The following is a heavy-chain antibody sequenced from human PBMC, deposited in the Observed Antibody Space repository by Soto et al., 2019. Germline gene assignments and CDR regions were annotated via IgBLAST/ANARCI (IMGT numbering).Heavy chain of an antibody. Sequence: GSLRLSCAASGCTFSSYAMSWVRQAPGKVLEWVSAISGSGGSTYYADSVRGRFTISRDNSKNALYLQRNSGRAEDTAVYYCALGLEGFDYWGQGTLVTVSS. CDR2: ISGSGGST. CDR3: ALGLEGFDY. V-gene: IGHV3-23*01. CDR1: GCTFSSYA. J-gene: IGHJ4*02. D-gene: IGHD3-3*01.